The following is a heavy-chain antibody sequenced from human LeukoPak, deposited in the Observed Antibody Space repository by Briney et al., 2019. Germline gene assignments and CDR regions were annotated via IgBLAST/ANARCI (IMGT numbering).Heavy chain of an antibody. J-gene: IGHJ4*02. CDR1: GFTFSTYG. CDR2: ISGSDGST. CDR3: VKARWRSHFDY. D-gene: IGHD3-16*02. Sequence: PGGTLRLSCAVSGFTFSTYGMSWVRQAPGKGLEWVSAISGSDGSTYYADSVKGRFTISTDNSKNTLDLQMNSLRAEDTAVYYCVKARWRSHFDYWGQGTLVTVSS. V-gene: IGHV3-23*01.